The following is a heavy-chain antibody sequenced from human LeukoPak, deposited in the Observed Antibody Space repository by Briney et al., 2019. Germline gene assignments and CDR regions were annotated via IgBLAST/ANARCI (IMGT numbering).Heavy chain of an antibody. CDR3: ARDPNGDYVGAFDFQR. D-gene: IGHD4-17*01. Sequence: GGSLRLSRAASGFTFSNYAMTWVRQAPGKGLEWVSSIKASGDGTYYADSVKGRFTISRDNYRNSLYLQMNSLRAEDTAVYYCARDPNGDYVGAFDFQRWGQGTLVTVSS. CDR2: IKASGDGT. V-gene: IGHV3-23*01. CDR1: GFTFSNYA. J-gene: IGHJ1*01.